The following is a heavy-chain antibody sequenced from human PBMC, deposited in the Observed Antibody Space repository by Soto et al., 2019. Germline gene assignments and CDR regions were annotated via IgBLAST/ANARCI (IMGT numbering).Heavy chain of an antibody. J-gene: IGHJ4*02. Sequence: QVQLVQSGAEVKKPGASVKVSCKASGYTFTSYGISWVRQAPGQGLEWMGWISAHNGNTKYAQKVQGRVPMTTATSTSTAYMELRSLRSDDTAVYYCARDLAAGMIDYWGQGTLVTVSS. V-gene: IGHV1-18*01. D-gene: IGHD6-13*01. CDR3: ARDLAAGMIDY. CDR1: GYTFTSYG. CDR2: ISAHNGNT.